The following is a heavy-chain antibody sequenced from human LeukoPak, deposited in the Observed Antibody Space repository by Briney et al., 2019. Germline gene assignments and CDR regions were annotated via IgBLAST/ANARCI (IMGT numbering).Heavy chain of an antibody. D-gene: IGHD5/OR15-5a*01. J-gene: IGHJ4*02. CDR3: ARVRVDDLSGLIDY. V-gene: IGHV3-23*01. Sequence: HPGGSLRLSCAASGFTFSNSAMSWVRQAPGKGLEWVSTLSGSGITTYYADSVKGRFTISRDNSKNTLYLQMNTLRAEDTAVYYCARVRVDDLSGLIDYWGQGTLVTVSS. CDR1: GFTFSNSA. CDR2: LSGSGITT.